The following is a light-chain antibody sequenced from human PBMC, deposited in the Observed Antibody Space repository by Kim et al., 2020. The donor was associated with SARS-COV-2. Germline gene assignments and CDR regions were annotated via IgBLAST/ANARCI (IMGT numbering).Light chain of an antibody. CDR1: QAISNY. CDR3: LQYYDYPRT. J-gene: IGKJ1*01. V-gene: IGKV1-8*01. Sequence: AIRLTQSPSSLSTSTADRVTITCRASQAISNYLAWYQQKPGEAPKLLIHGASTLHSGVPSRFSGSGSGTDFTLTIASLQSEDFATYFCLQYYDYPRTFGQGTKVDIK. CDR2: GAS.